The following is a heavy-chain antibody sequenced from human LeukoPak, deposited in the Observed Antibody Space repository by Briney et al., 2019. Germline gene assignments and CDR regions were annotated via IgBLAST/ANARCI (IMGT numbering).Heavy chain of an antibody. Sequence: SETLSLTCTVSGGSISSGGYYWSWIRQHPGKGLEWIGYIYYSGSTYYNPSLKSRVTISVDTSKNQFSLKPSSVTAADTAVYYCARSPIVPAAIDGMDVWGKGTTVTVSS. D-gene: IGHD2-2*01. J-gene: IGHJ6*04. V-gene: IGHV4-31*03. CDR2: IYYSGST. CDR1: GGSISSGGYY. CDR3: ARSPIVPAAIDGMDV.